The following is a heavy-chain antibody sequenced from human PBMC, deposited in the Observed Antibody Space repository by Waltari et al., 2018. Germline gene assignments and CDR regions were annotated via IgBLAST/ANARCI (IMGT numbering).Heavy chain of an antibody. V-gene: IGHV4-4*07. Sequence: QVQLQESGPGLVKPSETLSLTCTVSGGSIRSYYWSWIRPPAGKGLEWIGRIHTSGSTNYNPSLKSRVTISVDKSKNQFSLKLSSVTAADTAVYYCARDSTVQYYDFWSGYVAFDIWCQGTMVTVSS. CDR2: IHTSGST. J-gene: IGHJ3*02. CDR1: GGSIRSYY. CDR3: ARDSTVQYYDFWSGYVAFDI. D-gene: IGHD3-3*01.